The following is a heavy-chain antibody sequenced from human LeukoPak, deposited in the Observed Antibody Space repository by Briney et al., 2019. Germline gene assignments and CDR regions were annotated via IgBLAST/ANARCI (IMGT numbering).Heavy chain of an antibody. J-gene: IGHJ4*02. CDR3: AKDSPGPVAGVSLSDF. CDR1: GFGFTFSSYS. D-gene: IGHD6-19*01. Sequence: GGSLRLSCAASGFGFTFSSYSLSWVRQALGKGLEWVSAISGRGGGSTYYADSVKGRFTISRDNSKSTLYLQMNSLRADDTAVYYCAKDSPGPVAGVSLSDFWGQGTLVTVSS. V-gene: IGHV3-23*01. CDR2: ISGRGGGST.